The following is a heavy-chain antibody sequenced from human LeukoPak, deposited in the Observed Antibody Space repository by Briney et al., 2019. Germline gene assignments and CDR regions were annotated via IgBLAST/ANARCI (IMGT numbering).Heavy chain of an antibody. Sequence: PSETLSLTCAVSDVSISDCYWSWIRQPPGKGLEWIGYIYYSGSTNYNPSLKSRVTISVDTSKNQFSLKLSSVTAADTAVYYCASHCSSTSCYGMDVWGQGTTVTVSS. CDR2: IYYSGST. CDR1: DVSISDCY. V-gene: IGHV4-59*01. D-gene: IGHD2-2*01. CDR3: ASHCSSTSCYGMDV. J-gene: IGHJ6*02.